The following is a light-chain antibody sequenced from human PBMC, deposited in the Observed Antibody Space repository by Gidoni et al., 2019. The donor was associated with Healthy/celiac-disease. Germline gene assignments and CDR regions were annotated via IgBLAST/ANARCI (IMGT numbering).Light chain of an antibody. J-gene: IGKJ4*01. CDR1: QSLLHSNGYNY. V-gene: IGKV2-28*01. CDR3: MQALQTPPT. Sequence: DIVMTQSLLSLPVTPGEPPSISCRSSQSLLHSNGYNYLDWYLQKPGQSPQLLIYLGSNRASGVPDRFSGSGSGTDFTLKISRVEAEDVGVYYCMQALQTPPTFGGGTKVEIK. CDR2: LGS.